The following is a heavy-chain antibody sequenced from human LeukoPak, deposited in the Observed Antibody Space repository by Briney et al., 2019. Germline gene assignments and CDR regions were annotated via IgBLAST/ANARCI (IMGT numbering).Heavy chain of an antibody. CDR3: ARRGDYAGGLGYYGMDV. J-gene: IGHJ6*02. CDR1: GFTFSSYS. CDR2: ITSSRSTI. V-gene: IGHV3-48*01. D-gene: IGHD4-17*01. Sequence: GGSLRLSCAASGFTFSSYSMSWVRQAPGKGLEWVSYITSSRSTIYYADSVKGRFTISRDNAKNTLYLQMNSLRAEDTAVYYCARRGDYAGGLGYYGMDVWGQGTTVTVSS.